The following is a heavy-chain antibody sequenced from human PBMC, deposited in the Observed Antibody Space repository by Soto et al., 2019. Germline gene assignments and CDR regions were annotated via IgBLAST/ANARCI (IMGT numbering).Heavy chain of an antibody. J-gene: IGHJ4*02. CDR2: IYHSGST. D-gene: IGHD2-8*01. Sequence: QVQLQESGPGLVKPSETLSLTCTVSDDSVKSATYYWTWIRQSPGKGLEWIGYIYHSGSTSYNPSFKSRLTISIDTSKNQFSLKLSSVTAADTAVYYCARGRGVSYFDYWGQGILVTVSS. CDR3: ARGRGVSYFDY. V-gene: IGHV4-61*01. CDR1: DDSVKSATYY.